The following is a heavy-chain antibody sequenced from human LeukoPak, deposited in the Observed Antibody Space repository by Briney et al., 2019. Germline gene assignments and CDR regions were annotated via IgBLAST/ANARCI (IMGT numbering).Heavy chain of an antibody. J-gene: IGHJ6*02. CDR2: IISSGSTI. D-gene: IGHD6-13*01. V-gene: IGHV3-48*03. Sequence: GGSLRLSCAASGFTFSSYEMNWVRQAPGKGLEWVSYIISSGSTIYYADSVKGRFTISRDNAKNSLYLQMNSLRAGDTAVYYCARGLAESSSWYEIGMDVWGQGTTVTVSS. CDR3: ARGLAESSSWYEIGMDV. CDR1: GFTFSSYE.